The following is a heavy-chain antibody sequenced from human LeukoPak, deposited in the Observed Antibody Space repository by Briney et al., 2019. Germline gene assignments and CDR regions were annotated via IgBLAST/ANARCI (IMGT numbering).Heavy chain of an antibody. CDR2: ISSSGSTI. CDR3: AREGSGLVIHGFDI. Sequence: GGSLRLSCAASGFTFSSYEMNWVRQAPGKGLEWVSYISSSGSTIYYADSVKGRFTVSRDNPRNMVHLVMDSLRTEDTAKYFCAREGSGLVIHGFDIWGQGTMVSVSS. V-gene: IGHV3-48*03. CDR1: GFTFSSYE. D-gene: IGHD3/OR15-3a*01. J-gene: IGHJ3*02.